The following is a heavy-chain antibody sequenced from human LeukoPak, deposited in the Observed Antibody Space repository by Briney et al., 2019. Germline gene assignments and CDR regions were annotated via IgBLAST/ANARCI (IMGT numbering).Heavy chain of an antibody. J-gene: IGHJ4*02. D-gene: IGHD2-15*01. CDR1: GFTFSSYE. Sequence: GGSLRLSCAASGFTFSSYEMNWVRQAPGKGLEWVSYISSSGSTIYYADSVKGRFTISRDNAKNSLYLQMNSLRAEDTALYYCARSYCSGGSCYPPYYWGQGTLVTVSS. CDR3: ARSYCSGGSCYPPYY. CDR2: ISSSGSTI. V-gene: IGHV3-48*03.